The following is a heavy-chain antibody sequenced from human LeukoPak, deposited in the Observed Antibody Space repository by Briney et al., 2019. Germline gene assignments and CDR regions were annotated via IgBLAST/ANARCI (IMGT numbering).Heavy chain of an antibody. V-gene: IGHV1-46*01. CDR3: ARGDRRHYGVCDH. Sequence: ASVKVSCKASGYSLTSYYMHWVRQAPGQGPEWMGIINPSGGTTNYAQKFQGRVTVTRDTSTSTVYMEVTNLRSEDTAVYYCARGDRRHYGVCDHWGQGTLVTVSS. D-gene: IGHD3-10*01. J-gene: IGHJ4*02. CDR1: GYSLTSYY. CDR2: INPSGGTT.